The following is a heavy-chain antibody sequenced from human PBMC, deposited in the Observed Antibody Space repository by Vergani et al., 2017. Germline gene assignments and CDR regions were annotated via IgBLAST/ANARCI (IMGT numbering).Heavy chain of an antibody. J-gene: IGHJ3*02. CDR1: GFTFNTYS. CDR3: ARGLVVVTANDAFDI. Sequence: EVQLVESGGGLVKPGGSLRLSCAASGFTFNTYSMNWVRQAPGKGLEWVSSISSSSTYIYYADSVKGRFTFSRENAKNSLYLQRNSLRAEDTAVYYCARGLVVVTANDAFDIWGQGTMVTVSS. D-gene: IGHD2-21*02. CDR2: ISSSSTYI. V-gene: IGHV3-21*02.